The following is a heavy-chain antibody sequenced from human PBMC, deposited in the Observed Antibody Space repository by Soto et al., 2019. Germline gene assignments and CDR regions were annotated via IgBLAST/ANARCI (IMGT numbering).Heavy chain of an antibody. CDR3: ARLDEAPVY. CDR2: IYYSGST. Sequence: SETLSLTCTVSGGSISSSSYYWGWIRQPPGKGLEWIGSIYYSGSTYYNPSLKSRVTISVDTSKNQFSLKLSSVTAADTAVYYCARLDEAPVYWGQGTLVTVSS. J-gene: IGHJ4*02. CDR1: GGSISSSSYY. V-gene: IGHV4-39*01. D-gene: IGHD3-9*01.